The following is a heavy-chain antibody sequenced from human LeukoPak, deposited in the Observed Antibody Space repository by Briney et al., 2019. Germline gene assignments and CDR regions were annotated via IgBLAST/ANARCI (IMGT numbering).Heavy chain of an antibody. D-gene: IGHD5-18*01. J-gene: IGHJ4*02. V-gene: IGHV4-59*08. CDR1: GGSISSYY. Sequence: LETLSLTCTLSGGSISSYYWSWIRQPPGKGLEWIGYIYYSGSTNYNSSLKSRVTISVDTSKNQFSLKLSSVTAADTAVYYCARQSGYSYGLPIDYWGQGTLVTVSS. CDR2: IYYSGST. CDR3: ARQSGYSYGLPIDY.